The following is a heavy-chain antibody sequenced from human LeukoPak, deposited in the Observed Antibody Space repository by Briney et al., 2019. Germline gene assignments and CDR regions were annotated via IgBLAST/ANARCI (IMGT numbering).Heavy chain of an antibody. Sequence: GGSLRLSCAASGFTFSSYAMSWVRQAPGKGLEWVSVIFGGGPTHYADSVKGRFTISRDNSKNTLYLQMNSLRVEDTAVYYCILATIGRSLDYWGQGTLVTVSP. CDR2: IFGGGPT. D-gene: IGHD5-12*01. J-gene: IGHJ4*02. CDR3: ILATIGRSLDY. CDR1: GFTFSSYA. V-gene: IGHV3-23*01.